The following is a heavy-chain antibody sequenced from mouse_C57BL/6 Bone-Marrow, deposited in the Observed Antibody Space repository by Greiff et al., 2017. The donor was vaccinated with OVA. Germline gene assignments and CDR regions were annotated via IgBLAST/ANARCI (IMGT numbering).Heavy chain of an antibody. CDR2: ISDGGSYT. CDR1: GFTFSSYA. J-gene: IGHJ2*01. V-gene: IGHV5-4*03. CDR3: ARGDFDY. Sequence: EVKLMESGGGSVKPGGSLKLSCAASGFTFSSYAMSWVRQTPEKRLEWVATISDGGSYTYYPDNVKGRFTISRDNAKNNLYLQMSHLKSEDTAMYYCARGDFDYWGQGTTLTVSS.